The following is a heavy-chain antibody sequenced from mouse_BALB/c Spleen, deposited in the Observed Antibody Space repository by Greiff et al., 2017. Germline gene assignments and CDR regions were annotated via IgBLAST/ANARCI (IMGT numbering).Heavy chain of an antibody. CDR2: INPYNDGT. V-gene: IGHV1-14*01. CDR1: GYTFTSYV. D-gene: IGHD2-4*01. Sequence: EVQLQQSGPELVKPGASVKMSCKASGYTFTSYVMHWVKQKPGQGLEWIGYINPYNDGTKYNEKFKGKATLTSDKSSSTAYMELSSLTSEDSAVYYCARVDTMITTDAMDYWGQGTSVTVSS. CDR3: ARVDTMITTDAMDY. J-gene: IGHJ4*01.